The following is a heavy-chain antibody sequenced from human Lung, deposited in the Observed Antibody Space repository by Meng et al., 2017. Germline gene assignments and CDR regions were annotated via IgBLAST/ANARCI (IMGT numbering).Heavy chain of an antibody. D-gene: IGHD4-11*01. Sequence: HVQLQQWGAGLLMPSETLSLPCVVSGGSFSDYYWSWIRQPPGKGLEWIGEINHSGSTNYNPSLESRATISVDTSQNNLSLKLSSVTAADSAVYYCARGPTTMAHDFDYWGQGTLVTVSS. CDR3: ARGPTTMAHDFDY. V-gene: IGHV4-34*01. CDR1: GGSFSDYY. CDR2: INHSGST. J-gene: IGHJ4*02.